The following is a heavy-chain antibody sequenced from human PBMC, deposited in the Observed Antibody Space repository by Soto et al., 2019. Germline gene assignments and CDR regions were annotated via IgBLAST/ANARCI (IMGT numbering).Heavy chain of an antibody. J-gene: IGHJ5*02. V-gene: IGHV4-34*01. CDR1: GGSFSGYY. CDR3: ARRGFWSGYYWGIWFDP. Sequence: XETLSLTCAVYGGSFSGYYWSGIRQPPGKGLEWIGEINHSGSTNYNPSLKSRVTISVDTSKNQFSLKLSSVTAADTAVYYCARRGFWSGYYWGIWFDPWGQGTLVTVSS. CDR2: INHSGST. D-gene: IGHD3-3*01.